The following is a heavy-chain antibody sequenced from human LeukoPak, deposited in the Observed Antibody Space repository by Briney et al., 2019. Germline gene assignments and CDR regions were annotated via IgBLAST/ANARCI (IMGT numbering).Heavy chain of an antibody. CDR3: ARSMSNGGFRLDY. D-gene: IGHD4-11*01. CDR2: TYYRSKWYF. Sequence: SQTLSLTCAIAGDSVSSKNPAWNWIRQSSSRGLEWLGRTYYRSKWYFDYAVSVEGRITIKPDTSKNQFSLQLNSVTPEDTAVYYCARSMSNGGFRLDYWGQGSLATVSS. CDR1: GDSVSSKNPA. V-gene: IGHV6-1*01. J-gene: IGHJ4*02.